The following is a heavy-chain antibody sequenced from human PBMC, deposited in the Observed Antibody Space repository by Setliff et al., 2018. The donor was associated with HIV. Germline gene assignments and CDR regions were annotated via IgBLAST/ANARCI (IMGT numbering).Heavy chain of an antibody. CDR2: ISPYNGHT. D-gene: IGHD3-9*01. Sequence: ASVKVSCKASGYTFTTYDITWVRQAPGQGLEWLGWISPYNGHTNFAQKFQGRVTMTTDTATSTAYMELRSLRSDDTAVYYCAIDGLSYNILPGSIAYFHSGMDVWGQGTTVTVSS. CDR1: GYTFTTYD. CDR3: AIDGLSYNILPGSIAYFHSGMDV. J-gene: IGHJ6*02. V-gene: IGHV1-18*01.